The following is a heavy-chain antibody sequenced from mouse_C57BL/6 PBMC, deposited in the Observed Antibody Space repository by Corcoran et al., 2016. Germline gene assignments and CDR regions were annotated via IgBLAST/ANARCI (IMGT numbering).Heavy chain of an antibody. J-gene: IGHJ4*01. CDR1: GYTFTTYG. V-gene: IGHV9-3*01. CDR2: INTYSGVP. Sequence: QIQLVQSGPELKKPGETVKISCKASGYTFTTYGMSWVKQAPGKGLKWMGWINTYSGVPTYADDFKGRFAFSLETSASTSYLQINNLKSEDTATYFCASLCLNDYDEGYYAKDYWGQGTSVTVSS. CDR3: ASLCLNDYDEGYYAKDY. D-gene: IGHD2-4*01.